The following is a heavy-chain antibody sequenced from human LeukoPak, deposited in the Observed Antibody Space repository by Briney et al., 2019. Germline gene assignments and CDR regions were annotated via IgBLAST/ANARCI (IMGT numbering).Heavy chain of an antibody. Sequence: SQTLSLTCTVSGGSISSGGYYWSWIRQHPGKGLEWIGYIYYSGSTNYNPSLKSRVTISVDTSKNQFSLKLSSVTAADTAVYYCARRMRPYYYYGMDVWGQGTTVTVSS. V-gene: IGHV4-31*03. J-gene: IGHJ6*02. D-gene: IGHD2-15*01. CDR3: ARRMRPYYYYGMDV. CDR1: GGSISSGGYY. CDR2: IYYSGST.